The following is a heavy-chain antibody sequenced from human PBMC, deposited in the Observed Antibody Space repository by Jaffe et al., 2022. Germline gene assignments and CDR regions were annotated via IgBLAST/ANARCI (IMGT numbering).Heavy chain of an antibody. CDR1: GGTFSSYA. CDR3: ARDRMVGRPDAFDI. V-gene: IGHV1-69*05. J-gene: IGHJ3*02. D-gene: IGHD1-26*01. Sequence: QVQLVQSGAEVKKPGSSVKVSCKASGGTFSSYAISWVRQAPGQGLEWMGGIIPIFGTANYAQKFQGRVTITTDESTSTAYMELSSLRSEDTAVYYCARDRMVGRPDAFDIWGQGTMVTVSS. CDR2: IIPIFGTA.